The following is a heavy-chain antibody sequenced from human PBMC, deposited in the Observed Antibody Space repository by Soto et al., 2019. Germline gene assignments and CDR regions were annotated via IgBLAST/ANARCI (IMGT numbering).Heavy chain of an antibody. J-gene: IGHJ4*02. Sequence: GGSLRVSCAASGFTFSSYGMHWGRQAPGKGLEWVAVIWYDGSNKYYADSVKGRFTISRDNSKNTLYLQMNSLRAEDTAVYYWARDAGGGLEDYFDYWGQET. V-gene: IGHV3-33*01. CDR3: ARDAGGGLEDYFDY. D-gene: IGHD3-10*01. CDR1: GFTFSSYG. CDR2: IWYDGSNK.